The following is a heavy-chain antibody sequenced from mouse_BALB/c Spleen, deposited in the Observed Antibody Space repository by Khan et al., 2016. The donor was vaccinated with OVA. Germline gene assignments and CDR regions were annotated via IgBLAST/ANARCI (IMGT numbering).Heavy chain of an antibody. J-gene: IGHJ4*01. Sequence: DLVKPGASVKLSCKASGYTFTSYWINWIKQRPGQGLEWIGRIAPGSGSSSYNEMFKGKATLTLDPSSSTAYIQLSSLSSEDSAVYFWAREIYYGRTCYAMDYWGQGTSVTVSS. CDR3: AREIYYGRTCYAMDY. CDR1: GYTFTSYW. D-gene: IGHD1-1*01. V-gene: IGHV1S41*01. CDR2: IAPGSGSS.